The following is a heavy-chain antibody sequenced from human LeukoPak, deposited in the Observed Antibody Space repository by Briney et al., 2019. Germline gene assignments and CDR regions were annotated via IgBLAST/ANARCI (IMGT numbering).Heavy chain of an antibody. D-gene: IGHD1-7*01. V-gene: IGHV3-43D*04. Sequence: GSLRLSCAASGFTFDDYAMHWVRQAPGKGLEWVSLISWDGGSTYYADSVKGRFTISRDNSKNSLYLQMNSLRAEDTALYYCAKSTTGINWNYSFDYWAREPWSPSPQ. J-gene: IGHJ4*02. CDR1: GFTFDDYA. CDR2: ISWDGGST. CDR3: AKSTTGINWNYSFDY.